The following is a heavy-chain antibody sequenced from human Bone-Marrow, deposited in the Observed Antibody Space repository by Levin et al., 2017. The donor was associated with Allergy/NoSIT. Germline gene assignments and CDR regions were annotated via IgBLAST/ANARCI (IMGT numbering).Heavy chain of an antibody. CDR2: IITPFGTP. CDR3: ATRHSYGPYDSEY. J-gene: IGHJ4*02. D-gene: IGHD3-10*01. Sequence: KISCRASGGSLRSVVINCVRQAPGQGLECMGGIITPFGTPNFAQKFQGRLTISADESTNTAFMELTSLRSEDTAVYYCATRHSYGPYDSEYWGQGTLITVSS. CDR1: GGSLRSVV. V-gene: IGHV1-69*01.